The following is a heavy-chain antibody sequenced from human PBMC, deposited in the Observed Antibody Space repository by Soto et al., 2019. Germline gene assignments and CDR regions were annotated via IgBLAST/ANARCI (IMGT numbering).Heavy chain of an antibody. D-gene: IGHD3-10*01. CDR2: INHSGST. V-gene: IGHV4-34*01. CDR3: ARHEYYASGSYS. Sequence: SQPMSLTCTVDGGNIIGYCWSWISQPPGKGLEWIGEINHSGSTNYNPSLKSRVTISVDTSKNQFSLKLNSVTAADTAVYYCARHEYYASGSYSWGQGTLVPS. CDR1: GGNIIGYC. J-gene: IGHJ5*02.